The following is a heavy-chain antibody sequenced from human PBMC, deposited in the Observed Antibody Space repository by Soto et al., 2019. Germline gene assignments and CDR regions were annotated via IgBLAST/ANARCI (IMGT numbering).Heavy chain of an antibody. Sequence: SESLSLTCTVSGGSISSGGYYWSWIRQHPGKGLEWIGYIYYSGSTYYNPSLKSRVTISVDTSKNQFSLKLSSVTAADTAVYYCAREEGVTAYYFDYWGQGTLVTVSS. V-gene: IGHV4-31*03. J-gene: IGHJ4*02. D-gene: IGHD2-21*02. CDR2: IYYSGST. CDR1: GGSISSGGYY. CDR3: AREEGVTAYYFDY.